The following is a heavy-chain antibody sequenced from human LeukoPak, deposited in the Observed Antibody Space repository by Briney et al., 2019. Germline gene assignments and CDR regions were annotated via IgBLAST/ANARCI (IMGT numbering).Heavy chain of an antibody. CDR3: ARVIETWGSSWLARDY. V-gene: IGHV3-21*01. CDR1: GFTFSSYS. CDR2: ISSSSSYI. Sequence: GGSLRLSCAASGFTFSSYSMNWVRQAPGKGLEWVSSISSSSSYIYYADSVKGRFTISRDNAKNSLYLQMNSLRAEDTAVYYCARVIETWGSSWLARDYWGQGTLVTVSS. J-gene: IGHJ4*02. D-gene: IGHD2-15*01.